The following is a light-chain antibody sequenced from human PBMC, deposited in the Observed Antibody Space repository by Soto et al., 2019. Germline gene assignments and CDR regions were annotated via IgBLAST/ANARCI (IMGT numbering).Light chain of an antibody. CDR2: YVS. CDR1: QSVSSK. V-gene: IGKV3-15*01. Sequence: EILITQSXATLSXXPXXXXTLXXRASQSVSSKLAWFQQKPGQAPSLLIYYVSTRATGVPVRFSGSGSGTEFTLTINSLQSEDFAVYYCQQYNNWPHTFGQGTKVDIK. CDR3: QQYNNWPHT. J-gene: IGKJ2*01.